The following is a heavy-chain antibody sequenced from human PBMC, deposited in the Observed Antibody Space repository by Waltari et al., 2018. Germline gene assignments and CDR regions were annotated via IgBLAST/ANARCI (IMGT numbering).Heavy chain of an antibody. V-gene: IGHV4-34*01. J-gene: IGHJ6*02. CDR3: ARGHNKASIFGVVRGMDV. Sequence: QVQLQQWGAGLLKPSETLSLTCAVYGGSFSGYYWSWIRQPPGKGLGWIGEINHSGSTNYNPSLKSRVTISVDTSKNQFSLKLSSVTAADTAGYYCARGHNKASIFGVVRGMDVWGQGTTVTVSS. CDR1: GGSFSGYY. D-gene: IGHD3-3*01. CDR2: INHSGST.